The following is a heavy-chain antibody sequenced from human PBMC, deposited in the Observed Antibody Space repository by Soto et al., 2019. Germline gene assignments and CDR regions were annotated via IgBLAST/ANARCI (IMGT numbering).Heavy chain of an antibody. V-gene: IGHV3-23*01. CDR1: GFTFTSYA. Sequence: EVWLLESGGGLVQPGGSLRLSCAASGFTFTSYAMTWVRQAPGKGLKWVSAISGSGDSTYYADSVKGRFTVSRDNSKNMLYLQMNSLRAEDTAVYYCAKEGLVAATLNWFDPWGQGTLVIVSS. CDR3: AKEGLVAATLNWFDP. D-gene: IGHD2-15*01. CDR2: ISGSGDST. J-gene: IGHJ5*02.